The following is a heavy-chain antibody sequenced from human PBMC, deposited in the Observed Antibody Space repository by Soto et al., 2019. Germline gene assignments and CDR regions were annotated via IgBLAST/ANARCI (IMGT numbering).Heavy chain of an antibody. CDR1: GFTFSSYA. V-gene: IGHV3-23*01. CDR3: AKVPDYYDSSGPYYFDY. Sequence: AGGSLRLSCAASGFTFSSYAMSWVRQAPGKGLEWVSAISGSGGSTYYADSVKGRFTISRDNSKNTLYLQMNSLRAEDTAVYYCAKVPDYYDSSGPYYFDYWGQGTLVTVSS. D-gene: IGHD3-22*01. CDR2: ISGSGGST. J-gene: IGHJ4*02.